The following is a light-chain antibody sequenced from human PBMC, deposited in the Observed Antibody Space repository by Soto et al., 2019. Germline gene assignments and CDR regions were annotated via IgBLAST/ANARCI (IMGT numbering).Light chain of an antibody. J-gene: IGKJ2*01. Sequence: EIVLTQSPGTLSLSPGERATLSCRASQSVSSSYLAWYQQKPGQAPRLLIYDTSNRAPGIPARFSGSGSGTDFTLTITSLEAEDFALYYCQLRSKWPPEYTFGRGTKVDIK. CDR3: QLRSKWPPEYT. CDR1: QSVSSSY. CDR2: DTS. V-gene: IGKV3D-20*02.